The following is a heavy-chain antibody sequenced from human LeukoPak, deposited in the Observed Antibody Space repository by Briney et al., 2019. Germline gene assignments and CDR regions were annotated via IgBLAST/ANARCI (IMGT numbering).Heavy chain of an antibody. V-gene: IGHV3-23*01. CDR2: ISGSGGST. J-gene: IGHJ1*01. CDR3: AKYHNYYDSSGYYYVGEYFQH. Sequence: GSLRLSCAASGFTFSSYAMSWVRQAPGKGLEWVSAISGSGGSTYYADSVKGRFTISRDNSKNTLYLQMNSLRAEDMAVYYCAKYHNYYDSSGYYYVGEYFQHWGQGTLVTVSS. D-gene: IGHD3-22*01. CDR1: GFTFSSYA.